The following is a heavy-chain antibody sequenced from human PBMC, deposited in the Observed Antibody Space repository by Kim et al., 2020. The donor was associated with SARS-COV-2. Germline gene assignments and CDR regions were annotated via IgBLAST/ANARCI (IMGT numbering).Heavy chain of an antibody. D-gene: IGHD3-10*01. CDR2: IYYSGST. CDR1: GGSISSYY. Sequence: SETLSLTCTVSGGSISSYYWSWIRQPPGKGLEWIGYIYYSGSTNYNPSLKSRVTISVDTSKNQFSLKLSSVTAADTAGYYCASTRNYYGSGGPHFDYWGQGTLVTVSS. CDR3: ASTRNYYGSGGPHFDY. V-gene: IGHV4-59*01. J-gene: IGHJ4*02.